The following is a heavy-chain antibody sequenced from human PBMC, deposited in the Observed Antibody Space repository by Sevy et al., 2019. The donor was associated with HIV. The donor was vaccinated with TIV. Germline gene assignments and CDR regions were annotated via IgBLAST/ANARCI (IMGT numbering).Heavy chain of an antibody. J-gene: IGHJ1*01. CDR3: TTGGSLFQH. D-gene: IGHD3-10*01. CDR1: GFNFSKVW. Sequence: GALRLSCEASGFNFSKVWMSWVRQAPGKGLEWVAHIKNKVDGGTTDYAAPVRGRFTISREDSKNSLFLQMNSLKIEDTAVYYCTTGGSLFQHWGQGTLVTVSS. CDR2: IKNKVDGGTT. V-gene: IGHV3-15*01.